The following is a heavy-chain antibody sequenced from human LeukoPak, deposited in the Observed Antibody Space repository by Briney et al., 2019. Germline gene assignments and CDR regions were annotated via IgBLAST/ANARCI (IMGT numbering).Heavy chain of an antibody. D-gene: IGHD5-12*01. CDR3: ASPLVDIVASPPLGY. V-gene: IGHV1-2*02. CDR1: GYTFTEYY. Sequence: ASVTVSCKASGYTFTEYYMHWVRPAPGQGLAWMGWINPNSGGTNYAQKFQGRATMTRDTSISTAYMELSRLRSDDTAVYYCASPLVDIVASPPLGYWGQGTLVTVSS. CDR2: INPNSGGT. J-gene: IGHJ4*02.